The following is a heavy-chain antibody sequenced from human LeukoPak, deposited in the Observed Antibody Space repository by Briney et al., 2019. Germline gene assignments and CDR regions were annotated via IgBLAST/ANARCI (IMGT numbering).Heavy chain of an antibody. CDR3: ARRGVLSGWLRTDY. CDR1: GGSFSGYY. Sequence: SETLSLTCAVYGGSFSGYYWSWIRQPPGKGLEWIGEINHSGSTNYNPSLKSRVTISVDTSKNQFSLKLSSVTAADTAVYYCARRGVLSGWLRTDYWGQGTLVTVSS. V-gene: IGHV4-34*01. J-gene: IGHJ4*02. CDR2: INHSGST. D-gene: IGHD6-19*01.